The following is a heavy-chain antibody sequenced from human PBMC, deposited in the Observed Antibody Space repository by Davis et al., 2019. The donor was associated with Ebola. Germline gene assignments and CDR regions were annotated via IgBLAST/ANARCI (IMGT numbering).Heavy chain of an antibody. CDR2: IYTGDSDT. J-gene: IGHJ6*02. Sequence: GESLKISCKDSGNSFTSHWIGWVRQMPGKGLDWMGIIYTGDSDTRYSPSFEGQVTISVDKSINTAYLQWSSLKASDTAIYYCARLASSSWFHGMDVWGQGTTVTVSS. CDR3: ARLASSSWFHGMDV. CDR1: GNSFTSHW. D-gene: IGHD6-13*01. V-gene: IGHV5-51*01.